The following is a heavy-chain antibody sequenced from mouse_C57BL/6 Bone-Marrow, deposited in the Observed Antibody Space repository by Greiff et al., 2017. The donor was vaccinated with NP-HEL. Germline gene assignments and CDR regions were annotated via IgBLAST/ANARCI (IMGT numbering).Heavy chain of an antibody. CDR2: GYPKKGVS. D-gene: IGHD3-2*01. Sequence: VQLQQSGAERGKTGASVKISCKASGYSFTGYDMQWVKQRHGKSREGRGEGYPKKGVSSYNKKFKGKATLTVDKSSSTAYMELRSLTSEDSAVYYCARQGSRQLAYAMDYWGQGTSVTVSS. CDR1: GYSFTGYD. CDR3: ARQGSRQLAYAMDY. V-gene: IGHV1-31*01. J-gene: IGHJ4*01.